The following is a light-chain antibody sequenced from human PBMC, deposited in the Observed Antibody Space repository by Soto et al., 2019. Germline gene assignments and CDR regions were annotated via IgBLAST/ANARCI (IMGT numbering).Light chain of an antibody. J-gene: IGLJ3*02. CDR2: DVS. CDR3: SSYTSSSTVV. Sequence: QSALTQPASVSGSPGQSITISCTGTSRDVGSYNYVSWYQQRPGNAPRLMIYDVSDRPSGISIRFSGSKSGNTASLTISGLQAEDEADYFCSSYTSSSTVVFGGGTKLTVL. V-gene: IGLV2-14*01. CDR1: SRDVGSYNY.